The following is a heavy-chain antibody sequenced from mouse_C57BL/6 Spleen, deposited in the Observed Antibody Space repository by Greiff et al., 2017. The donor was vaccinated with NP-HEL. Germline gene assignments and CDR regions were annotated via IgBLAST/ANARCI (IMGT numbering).Heavy chain of an antibody. Sequence: QVQLQQPGAELVKPGASVKLSCKASGYTFTSYWMHWVKQRPGQGLEWIGMIHPNSGSTNYNEKFKSKATLTVDKSSSTAYMQLSSLTSEDSAVYYCARNWERGYWYFDVWGTGTTVTVSS. CDR3: ARNWERGYWYFDV. J-gene: IGHJ1*03. CDR1: GYTFTSYW. V-gene: IGHV1-64*01. D-gene: IGHD4-1*01. CDR2: IHPNSGST.